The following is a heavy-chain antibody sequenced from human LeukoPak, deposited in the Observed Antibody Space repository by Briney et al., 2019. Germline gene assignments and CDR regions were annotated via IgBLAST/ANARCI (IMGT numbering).Heavy chain of an antibody. Sequence: PAETLSLTCAVSGGSFSGYYWTWIRQPPGKGLEWIGEINHSGRTNCNPSLKSRVIISVDTSKNQFSLKLNSVTAADTAVYYCARPLGYCSDSRCPQSWFDPWGQGTLVTVSS. CDR2: INHSGRT. D-gene: IGHD2-15*01. J-gene: IGHJ5*02. V-gene: IGHV4-34*01. CDR1: GGSFSGYY. CDR3: ARPLGYCSDSRCPQSWFDP.